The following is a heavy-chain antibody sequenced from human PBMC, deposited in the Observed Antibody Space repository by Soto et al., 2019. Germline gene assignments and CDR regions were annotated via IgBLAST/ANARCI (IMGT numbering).Heavy chain of an antibody. V-gene: IGHV4-31*03. D-gene: IGHD7-27*01. CDR3: ARLTTIITGAFDD. Sequence: PSETLSLTCTVSGASIGSGSYYLSWIRQYPGEGLVWIGHIYDSGRTYYNPSLESRVSISIDTSKNEFSLTLTSVTAADTAVYYCARLTTIITGAFDDWGQGTVVTVS. J-gene: IGHJ4*02. CDR2: IYDSGRT. CDR1: GASIGSGSYY.